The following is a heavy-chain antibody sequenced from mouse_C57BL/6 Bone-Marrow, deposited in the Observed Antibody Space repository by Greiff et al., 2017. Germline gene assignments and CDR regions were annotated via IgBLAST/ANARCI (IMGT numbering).Heavy chain of an antibody. J-gene: IGHJ1*03. CDR1: GYTFTDYY. V-gene: IGHV1-76*01. CDR2: IYPGSGNT. Sequence: QVQLQQSGAELVRPGASVKLSCKASGYTFTDYYINWVKQRPGQGLEWIARIYPGSGNTYYNEKFKGKATLTAEKSSSTAYMQLSSLTSEDSAVYFCARSLYYYGSSGYFEVWGTGTTVTVSS. D-gene: IGHD1-1*01. CDR3: ARSLYYYGSSGYFEV.